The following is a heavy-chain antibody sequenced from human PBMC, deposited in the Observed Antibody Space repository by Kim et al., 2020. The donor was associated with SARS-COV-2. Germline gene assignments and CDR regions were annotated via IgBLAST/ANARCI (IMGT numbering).Heavy chain of an antibody. D-gene: IGHD3-10*01. CDR2: IRSKAYGGTT. CDR3: TRAGITLWFGEDPTNPAYYGMDV. CDR1: GFTFGDYA. V-gene: IGHV3-49*04. J-gene: IGHJ6*02. Sequence: GGSLRLSCTASGFTFGDYAMSWVRQAPGKGLEWVGFIRSKAYGGTTEYAASVKGRFTISRDDSKSIAYLQMNNLKTEDTAVYYCTRAGITLWFGEDPTNPAYYGMDVWGQGTTVTVSS.